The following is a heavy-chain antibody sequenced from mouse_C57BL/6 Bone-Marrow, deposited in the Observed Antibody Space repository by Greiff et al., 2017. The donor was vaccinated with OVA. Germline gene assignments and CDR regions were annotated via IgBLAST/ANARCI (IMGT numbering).Heavy chain of an antibody. CDR3: ASYGNYPWYFDV. J-gene: IGHJ1*03. Sequence: QVQLQQPGAELVKPGASVKMSCKASGYTFTSYWITWVKQRPGQGLEWIGDIYPGSGSTNYTEKFKGKATLTVDTSSSTAYMQLSSLTSEDSAVYYCASYGNYPWYFDVWGTGTTVTVSS. CDR2: IYPGSGST. D-gene: IGHD2-1*01. V-gene: IGHV1-55*01. CDR1: GYTFTSYW.